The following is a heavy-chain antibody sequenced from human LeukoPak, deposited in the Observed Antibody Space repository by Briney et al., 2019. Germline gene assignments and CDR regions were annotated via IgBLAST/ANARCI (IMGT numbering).Heavy chain of an antibody. V-gene: IGHV3-74*01. Sequence: GGSLRLSCAASGFTFSSYWMHWVRQAPGKGLVWVSRINSDGSSTSYADSVEGRFTISRDNAKNTLYLQMNSLRAEDTAVYYCARDRAAAGTGLVDYWGQGTLVTVSS. CDR3: ARDRAAAGTGLVDY. D-gene: IGHD6-13*01. CDR2: INSDGSST. CDR1: GFTFSSYW. J-gene: IGHJ4*02.